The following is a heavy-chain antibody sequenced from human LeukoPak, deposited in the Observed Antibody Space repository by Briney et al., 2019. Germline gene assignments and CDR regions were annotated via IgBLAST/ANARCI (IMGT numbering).Heavy chain of an antibody. CDR1: GYTFTSYG. D-gene: IGHD3-9*01. V-gene: IGHV1-18*04. CDR3: ARDHYYDILTGYYPPLYYGMDV. CDR2: ISAYNGNT. J-gene: IGHJ6*04. Sequence: ASVKVSCKASGYTFTSYGISWVRQAPGQGLEWIGWISAYNGNTNYAQKLQGRVTMTTDTSTSTAYMELRSLRSDDTAVYYCARDHYYDILTGYYPPLYYGMDVWGKGTTVTVSS.